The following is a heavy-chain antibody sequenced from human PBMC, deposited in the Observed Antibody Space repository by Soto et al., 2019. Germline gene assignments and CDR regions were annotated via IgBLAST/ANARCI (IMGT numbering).Heavy chain of an antibody. V-gene: IGHV5-51*01. CDR1: GYSFTSYW. CDR3: ARYPIPWELPSYYGMDV. J-gene: IGHJ6*02. D-gene: IGHD1-26*01. Sequence: GESLKISCKGSGYSFTSYWIGWVRQMPGKGLEWMGIIYPGDSDTRYSPSFQGQVTISADKSISTAYLQWSSLKASDTAMYYCARYPIPWELPSYYGMDVWGQGTTVTVSS. CDR2: IYPGDSDT.